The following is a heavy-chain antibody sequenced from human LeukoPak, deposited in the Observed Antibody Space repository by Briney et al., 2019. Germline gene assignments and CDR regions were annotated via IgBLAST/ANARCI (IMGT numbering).Heavy chain of an antibody. CDR3: ARSLHCSGGSCYPFDY. D-gene: IGHD2-15*01. CDR1: GFSFGNHW. Sequence: GGSLRLSCAASGFSFGNHWMSWVRQAPGKGLEWVAHIKQDGSAKYYVDSVKGRFTISRDNAKNSLYLQMNSLRAEDTAVYYCARSLHCSGGSCYPFDYWGQGTLVTVSS. V-gene: IGHV3-7*01. CDR2: IKQDGSAK. J-gene: IGHJ4*02.